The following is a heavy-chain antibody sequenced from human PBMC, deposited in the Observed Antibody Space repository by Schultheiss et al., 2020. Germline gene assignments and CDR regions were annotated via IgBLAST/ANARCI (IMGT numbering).Heavy chain of an antibody. D-gene: IGHD4-17*01. Sequence: LSLTCTVSGGSISSGGYYWGWIRQAPGKGLEWVSYIRTSGRTKHYADSVKGRFTISRDNAKNSLYLQMNSLRAEDTAVYYCARDPYGDYGDYFDYWGQGTLVTVSS. CDR2: IRTSGRTK. V-gene: IGHV3-11*01. CDR1: GGSISSGGYY. J-gene: IGHJ4*02. CDR3: ARDPYGDYGDYFDY.